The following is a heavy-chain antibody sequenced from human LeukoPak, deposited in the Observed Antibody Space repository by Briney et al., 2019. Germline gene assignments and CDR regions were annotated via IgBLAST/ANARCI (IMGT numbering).Heavy chain of an antibody. J-gene: IGHJ4*02. V-gene: IGHV1-69*05. CDR1: GGTFSSYA. CDR3: ATGTATIFPESDY. CDR2: IIPIFGTA. Sequence: PVKVSYKASGGTFSSYAISWVRQAPGQGLEWMGRIIPIFGTANYAQKFQGKVTITTDESTSTAYMELSSLRSEDTAVYYCATGTATIFPESDYWGQGTLVTVSS. D-gene: IGHD5-24*01.